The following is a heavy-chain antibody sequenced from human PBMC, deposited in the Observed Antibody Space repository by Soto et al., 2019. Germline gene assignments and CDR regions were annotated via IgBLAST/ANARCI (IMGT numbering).Heavy chain of an antibody. V-gene: IGHV4-31*03. CDR1: GGSISSGGYY. D-gene: IGHD3-3*01. CDR2: IYYSGNT. CDR3: VGWSFWSGYSIEP. J-gene: IGHJ5*02. Sequence: QVQLQESGPGLVKPSQTLSLTCTVSGGSISSGGYYWSRIRQHPGKGRVWIGYIYYSGNTCYNPSLTSRFTIPLDTSKIQFSLKLSSVTAADTALYYGVGWSFWSGYSIEPWGQGSLVTVSS.